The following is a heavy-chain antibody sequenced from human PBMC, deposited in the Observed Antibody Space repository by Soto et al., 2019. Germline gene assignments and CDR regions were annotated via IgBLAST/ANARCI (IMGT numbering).Heavy chain of an antibody. CDR1: GGSISSGDYY. V-gene: IGHV4-30-4*01. CDR3: ARGLITGSQYSGGWYDFDS. D-gene: IGHD6-19*01. CDR2: IYYSGST. J-gene: IGHJ4*02. Sequence: SETLSLTCTVSGGSISSGDYYWSWIRQPPGKGLEWIGYIYYSGSTYYNPSLKSRVTISVDTSKNQFSLKLSSVTAADTAVYYCARGLITGSQYSGGWYDFDSWGQGTQVTVSS.